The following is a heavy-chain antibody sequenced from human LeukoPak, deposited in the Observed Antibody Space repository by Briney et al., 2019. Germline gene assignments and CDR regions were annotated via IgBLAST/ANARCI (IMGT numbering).Heavy chain of an antibody. D-gene: IGHD1-26*01. Sequence: SQTLSLTCTVSGGSISSGGYYWSWIRQHPGKGLEWIGYIYYSGSTYYNPSLKSRVTISVDTSKNQFSLKLSSVTAADTAVYCCARDWRGRYPDYWGQGTLVTVSS. CDR2: IYYSGST. J-gene: IGHJ4*02. V-gene: IGHV4-31*03. CDR3: ARDWRGRYPDY. CDR1: GGSISSGGYY.